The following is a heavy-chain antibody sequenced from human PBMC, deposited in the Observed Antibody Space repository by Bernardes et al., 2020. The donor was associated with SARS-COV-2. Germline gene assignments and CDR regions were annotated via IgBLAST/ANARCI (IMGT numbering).Heavy chain of an antibody. CDR3: ARGTLTARATYYFDY. CDR1: GGSISSGDYS. D-gene: IGHD2-21*02. Sequence: SETLSLTCAVFGGSISSGDYSWSWIRQPPGKGLEWIGYIYQSGPTYYNPSLKSRVTISLDTSKPHFSLNLSSVTAADTAMYYCARGTLTARATYYFDYWGQGPLVRVSS. V-gene: IGHV4-30-2*01. CDR2: IYQSGPT. J-gene: IGHJ4*02.